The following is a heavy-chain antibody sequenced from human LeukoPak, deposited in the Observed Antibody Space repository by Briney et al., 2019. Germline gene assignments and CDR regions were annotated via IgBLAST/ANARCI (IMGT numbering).Heavy chain of an antibody. J-gene: IGHJ4*02. Sequence: PGGSLRLSCATSGFTFSSYAMSWVRQAPGKGLEWVSYISSSSSNIYYADSVKGRFTISRDNARNSLHLQMNSLRAEDTAVYYCARQAHYGSGSYYDGFDYWGQGTLVTVSS. CDR2: ISSSSSNI. CDR3: ARQAHYGSGSYYDGFDY. D-gene: IGHD3-10*01. V-gene: IGHV3-48*01. CDR1: GFTFSSYA.